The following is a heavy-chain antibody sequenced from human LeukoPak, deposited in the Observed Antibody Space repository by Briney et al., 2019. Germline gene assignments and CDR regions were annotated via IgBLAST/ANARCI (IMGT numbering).Heavy chain of an antibody. D-gene: IGHD3-10*01. CDR3: ARGGDYGSGSYYLGGDY. CDR1: GYTFTGYY. J-gene: IGHJ4*02. Sequence: ASVKVSCKASGYTFTGYYMHWVRQAPGQGLEWMGWINPNSGGTNYAQKFQGRVTMTRDTSKNQFSLKLSSVTAADTAVYYCARGGDYGSGSYYLGGDYWGQGTLVTVSS. V-gene: IGHV1-2*02. CDR2: INPNSGGT.